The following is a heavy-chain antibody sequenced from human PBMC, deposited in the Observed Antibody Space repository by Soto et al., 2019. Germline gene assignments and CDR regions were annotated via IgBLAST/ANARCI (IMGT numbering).Heavy chain of an antibody. Sequence: GGSLRLSCAASGFTVSSNYMSWVRQAPGKGLEWVSVIYSGGSTYYADSVKGRFTISRDNSKNTLYLQMNSLRAEDTAVYYCARDRYSGYDYYYYGMDVWGQGTTVTVSS. J-gene: IGHJ6*02. V-gene: IGHV3-53*01. CDR1: GFTVSSNY. CDR3: ARDRYSGYDYYYYGMDV. D-gene: IGHD5-12*01. CDR2: IYSGGST.